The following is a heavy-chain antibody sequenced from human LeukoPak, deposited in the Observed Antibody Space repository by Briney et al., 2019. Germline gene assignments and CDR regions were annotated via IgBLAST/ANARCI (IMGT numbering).Heavy chain of an antibody. J-gene: IGHJ3*02. CDR1: GFTFSSYA. CDR2: ISYDGSNK. V-gene: IGHV3-30-3*01. Sequence: GRSLRLSCAASGFTFSSYAMHWVRQAPGKGLEWVAVISYDGSNKYYADSVKGRFTISRDNSKNTLYLQMNSLRAEDTAVYYCASTEYSSSWYGAFDIWGQGTMVTVSS. D-gene: IGHD6-13*01. CDR3: ASTEYSSSWYGAFDI.